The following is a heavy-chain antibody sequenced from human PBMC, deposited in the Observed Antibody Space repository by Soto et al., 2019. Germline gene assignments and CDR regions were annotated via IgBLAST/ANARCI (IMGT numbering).Heavy chain of an antibody. CDR1: GFTFTCKS. J-gene: IGHJ4*02. CDR2: INPSGGST. CDR3: ARSAVVDPSGYFDY. V-gene: IGHV1-46*03. Sequence: ASVKVSCKASGFTFTCKSMHWVRQSPGQGLEWMGIINPSGGSTTYAQKFQGRVTMTRDTSTSTVYMELSSLRSEDTAVYYCARSAVVDPSGYFDYWGQGIMVTVSS.